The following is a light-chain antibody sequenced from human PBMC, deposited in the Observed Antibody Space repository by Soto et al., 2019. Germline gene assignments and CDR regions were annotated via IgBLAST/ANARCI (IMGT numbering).Light chain of an antibody. V-gene: IGLV2-14*01. Sequence: QPALTQPASVSGSPGQSITISCTGTSSDVGAYNYVSWYQHHPGKVPKLMVYEVSNRPSGVSNRFSGSKSGNTASLTISGLQAEDEADYYCSSYTSSTAYVFGTGTKVTVL. CDR1: SSDVGAYNY. CDR2: EVS. J-gene: IGLJ1*01. CDR3: SSYTSSTAYV.